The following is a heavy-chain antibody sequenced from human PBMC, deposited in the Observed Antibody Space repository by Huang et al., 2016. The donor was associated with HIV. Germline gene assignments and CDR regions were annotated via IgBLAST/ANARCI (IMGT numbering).Heavy chain of an antibody. J-gene: IGHJ3*02. CDR1: GGSIRSSSYY. D-gene: IGHD2-2*01. Sequence: QLQLQESGPGLVKPSETLSLTCRVPGGSIRSSSYYWGWIRQPPGQGLGWIGSIYYIGRPFYNPSLKGRVTISVDTSKDQFSLRLSSVTAADTSVYYCARHMDCSSSSCLAGGHERGPFDMWGQGTMVTVSS. CDR3: ARHMDCSSSSCLAGGHERGPFDM. CDR2: IYYIGRP. V-gene: IGHV4-39*01.